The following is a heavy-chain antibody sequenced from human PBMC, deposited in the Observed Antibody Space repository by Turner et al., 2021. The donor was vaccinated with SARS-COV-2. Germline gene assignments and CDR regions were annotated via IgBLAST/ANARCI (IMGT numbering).Heavy chain of an antibody. CDR2: INPNSGGT. CDR3: ARGPRGYDFWSGYPNWFDP. J-gene: IGHJ5*02. Sequence: QVQLVQSGAEVKKPGSSVKVSCTASGYTFSGYYMHWVRQAPGQGLEWMGWINPNSGGTNYAQRFQGRVTMTSDTSISTAYMELSRLRSDDTAVYYCARGPRGYDFWSGYPNWFDPWGQGTLDTVSS. D-gene: IGHD3-3*01. CDR1: GYTFSGYY. V-gene: IGHV1-2*02.